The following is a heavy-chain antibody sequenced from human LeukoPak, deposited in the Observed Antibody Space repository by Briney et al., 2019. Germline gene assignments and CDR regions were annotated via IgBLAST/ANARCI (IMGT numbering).Heavy chain of an antibody. J-gene: IGHJ4*02. D-gene: IGHD3-16*02. CDR2: ITFSGTA. V-gene: IGHV4-39*01. CDR3: ERAPSYRRYSFPA. CDR1: GASVTDEYSY. Sequence: SETLSLTCSVCGASVTDEYSYSGSIRQTPGKGLEWIAGITFSGTAHYNPSLRGQVTISLDTSSNQFFLKLTFVTAADTGLFFCERAPSYRRYSFPAWGEGTMFTVSS.